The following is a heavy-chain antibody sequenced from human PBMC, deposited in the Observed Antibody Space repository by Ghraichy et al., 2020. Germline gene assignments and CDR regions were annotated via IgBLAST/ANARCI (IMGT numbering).Heavy chain of an antibody. D-gene: IGHD3-9*01. CDR1: GFTFTNYG. V-gene: IGHV3-30*03. CDR2: ISYDANKK. Sequence: GGSLRLSCVASGFTFTNYGIHWARQAPGKGLEWVALISYDANKKDYVDSVKGRFTISRDNSKNTVYLQMNRLRAEDTAVYYCARDHGGYDVLTGYYYHYYGMDVWGQGTTVTVFS. J-gene: IGHJ6*02. CDR3: ARDHGGYDVLTGYYYHYYGMDV.